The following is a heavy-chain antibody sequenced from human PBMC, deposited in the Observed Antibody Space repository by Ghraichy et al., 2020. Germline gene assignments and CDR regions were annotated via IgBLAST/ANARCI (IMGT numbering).Heavy chain of an antibody. D-gene: IGHD2-2*01. V-gene: IGHV1-18*04. J-gene: IGHJ6*02. CDR2: ISAYNGNT. CDR1: GYTFTSYG. CDR3: ARGGANIVVVGRYYYGMDV. Sequence: ASVKVSCKASGYTFTSYGISWVRQAPGQGLEWMGWISAYNGNTNYAQKLQGRVTMTTDTSTSTAYMELRSLRSDDTAVYYCARGGANIVVVGRYYYGMDVWGQGTTVTVSS.